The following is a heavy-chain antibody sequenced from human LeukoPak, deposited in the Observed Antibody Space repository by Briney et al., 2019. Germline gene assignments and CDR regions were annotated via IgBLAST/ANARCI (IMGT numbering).Heavy chain of an antibody. CDR1: GFTFSNAW. J-gene: IGHJ6*02. D-gene: IGHD3-16*01. CDR2: INHNGNVN. Sequence: GGSLRLSCAASGFTFSNAWMSWVRQAPGKGLEWVASINHNGNVNYYVDSVKGRFTISRDNAKNSLYLQMSNLRAEDTAVYFCARGGGLDVWGQGATVTVSS. V-gene: IGHV3-7*03. CDR3: ARGGGLDV.